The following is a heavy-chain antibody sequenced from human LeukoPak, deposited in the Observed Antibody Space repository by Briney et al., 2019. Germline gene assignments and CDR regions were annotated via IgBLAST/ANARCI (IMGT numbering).Heavy chain of an antibody. CDR1: GFTFSNAW. J-gene: IGHJ6*02. D-gene: IGHD3-16*01. CDR2: INHNGNVN. Sequence: GGSLRLSCAASGFTFSNAWMSWVRQAPGKGLEWVASINHNGNVNYYVDSVKGRFTISRDNAKNSLYLQMSNLRAEDTAVYFCARGGGLDVWGQGATVTVSS. V-gene: IGHV3-7*03. CDR3: ARGGGLDV.